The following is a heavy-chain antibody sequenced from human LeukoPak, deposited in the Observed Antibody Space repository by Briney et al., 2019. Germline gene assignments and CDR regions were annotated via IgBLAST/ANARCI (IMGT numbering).Heavy chain of an antibody. CDR2: ISPNSGGT. Sequence: ASVKVSCKASGYTFSDYYIHWARQAPGQGLEWMGWISPNSGGTNYAQKFQGRVTMTRDTSISTAYMELSRLRSDDTAVYYCARGDPYSSSSDYYYGMDVWGQGTTVTVSS. V-gene: IGHV1-2*02. CDR3: ARGDPYSSSSDYYYGMDV. CDR1: GYTFSDYY. D-gene: IGHD6-6*01. J-gene: IGHJ6*02.